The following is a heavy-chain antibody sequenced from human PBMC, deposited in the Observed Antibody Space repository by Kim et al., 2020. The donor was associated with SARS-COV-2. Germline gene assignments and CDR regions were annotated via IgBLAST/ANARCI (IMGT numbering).Heavy chain of an antibody. D-gene: IGHD3-10*01. CDR3: AIGSGGSGTHRGGEEDYYGMDV. CDR1: GYTFTSYD. CDR2: MNPNSGNT. V-gene: IGHV1-8*01. Sequence: ASVKVSCKASGYTFTSYDINWVRQATGQRLEWMGWMNPNSGNTGYAQKFQGRVTMTRNTSISTAYMELSSLRSEDTAVYYCAIGSGGSGTHRGGEEDYYGMDVWGQGTTVTVSS. J-gene: IGHJ6*02.